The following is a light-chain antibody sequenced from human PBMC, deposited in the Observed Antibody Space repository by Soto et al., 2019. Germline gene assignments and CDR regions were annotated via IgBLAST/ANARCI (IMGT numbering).Light chain of an antibody. CDR1: SSDVGGYNS. Sequence: QSALTQPASVSGSPGQSIAISCTGTSSDVGGYNSASWYQQHPGKAPKLLIYDVSNRPPGVSNRFSGSKSGNTASPTISGLQAEDEADYYCSSYSTGGSYVFGTGTKVTVL. V-gene: IGLV2-14*03. J-gene: IGLJ1*01. CDR3: SSYSTGGSYV. CDR2: DVS.